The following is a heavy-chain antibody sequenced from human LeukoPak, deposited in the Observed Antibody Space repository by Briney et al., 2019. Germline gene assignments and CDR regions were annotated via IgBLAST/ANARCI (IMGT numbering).Heavy chain of an antibody. D-gene: IGHD2-2*01. CDR1: GFTFSSYD. V-gene: IGHV3-23*01. CDR3: AKDRHAPGRYCSSVTCFPFDP. Sequence: GGSLRLSCAASGFTFSSYDMSWVRQAPGKGLEWVSGLSGSGGSTYYADSVKGRFTISRDNSKSTLYLQMNSLRAEDTAVYYCAKDRHAPGRYCSSVTCFPFDPWGQGTLVTVSS. CDR2: LSGSGGST. J-gene: IGHJ5*02.